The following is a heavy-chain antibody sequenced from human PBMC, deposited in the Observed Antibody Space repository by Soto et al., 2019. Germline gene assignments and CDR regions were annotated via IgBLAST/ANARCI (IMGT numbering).Heavy chain of an antibody. CDR3: VRGPYNYNSPYFDY. CDR2: INHSGIT. J-gene: IGHJ4*02. V-gene: IGHV4-34*01. Sequence: SETLSRTCTVSGGSFSGYFWTWIRQPPGKGLEWLAEINHSGITNYNPSVESRVSMSVDTSKNQFSLRLYSVTAADTAVYYCVRGPYNYNSPYFDYWGQGTLVTVSS. D-gene: IGHD1-1*01. CDR1: GGSFSGYF.